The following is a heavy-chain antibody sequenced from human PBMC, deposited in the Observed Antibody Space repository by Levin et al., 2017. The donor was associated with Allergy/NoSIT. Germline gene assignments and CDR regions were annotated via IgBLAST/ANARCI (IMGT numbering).Heavy chain of an antibody. CDR2: INPNSGGT. CDR3: ARDIPYNWNDKTNTKTDNWFDP. CDR1: GYTFTGYY. V-gene: IGHV1-2*02. D-gene: IGHD1-1*01. J-gene: IGHJ5*02. Sequence: ASVKVSCKASGYTFTGYYMHWVRQAPGQGLEWMGWINPNSGGTNYAQKFQGRVTMTRDTSISTAYMELSRLRSDDTAVYYCARDIPYNWNDKTNTKTDNWFDPWGQGTLVTVSS.